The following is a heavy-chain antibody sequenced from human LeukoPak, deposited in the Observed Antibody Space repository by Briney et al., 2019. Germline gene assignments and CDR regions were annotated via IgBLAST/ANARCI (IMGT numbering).Heavy chain of an antibody. CDR1: GGSISSYY. CDR3: ARESLDGAGTFDY. J-gene: IGHJ4*02. D-gene: IGHD6-13*01. V-gene: IGHV4-59*01. CDR2: IYYSGST. Sequence: SETLSLTCTVSGGSISSYYWSWIRQPPGKGLEWIGYIYYSGSTNYNPSLKSRVTISVDTSKNQFSLKLSSETAADTAVYYCARESLDGAGTFDYWGQGTLVTVSS.